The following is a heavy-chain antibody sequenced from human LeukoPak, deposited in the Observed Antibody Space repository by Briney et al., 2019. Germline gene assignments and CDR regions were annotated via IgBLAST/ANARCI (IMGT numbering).Heavy chain of an antibody. J-gene: IGHJ4*02. V-gene: IGHV4-59*08. D-gene: IGHD2-2*01. Sequence: SETLSLTCTVSGGSISSYYWSWIRQPPGKGLEWIGYIYYSGSTNYNPSLKSRVTISVDTSKNQFSLKLSSVTAADTGVYYCARGYCSSTSCYYGFDYWGQGTLVTVSS. CDR3: ARGYCSSTSCYYGFDY. CDR2: IYYSGST. CDR1: GGSISSYY.